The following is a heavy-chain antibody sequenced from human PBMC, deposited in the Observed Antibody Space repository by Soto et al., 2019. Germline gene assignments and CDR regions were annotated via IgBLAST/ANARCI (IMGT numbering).Heavy chain of an antibody. J-gene: IGHJ6*03. CDR2: ISAYNGNT. Sequence: ASVKVSCKASGYTFTSYGISWVRQAPGQGLEWMGWISAYNGNTNYAQKLQGRVTMTTDTSTSTAYMELRSLRSDDTAVYYCARTHSYSSSSSYYMDVWGKGTTITVSS. CDR1: GYTFTSYG. D-gene: IGHD6-6*01. V-gene: IGHV1-18*01. CDR3: ARTHSYSSSSSYYMDV.